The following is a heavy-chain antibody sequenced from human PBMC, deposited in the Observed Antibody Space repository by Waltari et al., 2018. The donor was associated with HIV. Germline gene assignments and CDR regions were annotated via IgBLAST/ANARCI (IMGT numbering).Heavy chain of an antibody. CDR2: INPNSGNT. CDR1: GYTFTNYD. D-gene: IGHD5-18*01. Sequence: QVQLVQSGAEVRKPGASVKVSCKASGYTFTNYDFNWVRQAPGQGLEWMGWINPNSGNTGYAQKFQGRVTMTRDTSRSTAYMELTSLTSEDTAVYHCSRGRGYSYGYSDLWGQGTLVTVSS. CDR3: SRGRGYSYGYSDL. V-gene: IGHV1-8*01. J-gene: IGHJ4*02.